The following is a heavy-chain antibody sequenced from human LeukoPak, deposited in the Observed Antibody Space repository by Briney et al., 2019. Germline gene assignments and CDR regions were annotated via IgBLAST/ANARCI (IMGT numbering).Heavy chain of an antibody. D-gene: IGHD3/OR15-3a*01. V-gene: IGHV3-48*04. CDR1: GFTFTTYS. CDR3: VRMNYVLTGWGAPFDY. CDR2: IRSSGTTT. J-gene: IGHJ4*02. Sequence: GGSLRLSCAASGFTFTTYSMNWVRQSPGRGLEWLSYIRSSGTTTFYADSVKGRFTISRDNAKNLLFLQMDTLRVEDTAIYYCVRMNYVLTGWGAPFDYWGQGTLVTVSS.